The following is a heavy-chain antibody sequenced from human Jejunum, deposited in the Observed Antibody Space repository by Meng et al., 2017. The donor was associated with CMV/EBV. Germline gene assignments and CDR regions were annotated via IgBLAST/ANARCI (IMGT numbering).Heavy chain of an antibody. CDR3: ARDSTGSSYVGYYYYGLDV. D-gene: IGHD2-8*02. Sequence: KYWIAWVRQMPGKGLEWMGIIYLDDSDTKYSPSFQGHVTISADKSINTAYLQWSSLRAEDTAIYYCARDSTGSSYVGYYYYGLDVWGQGTTVTVSS. J-gene: IGHJ6*02. CDR1: KYW. CDR2: IYLDDSDT. V-gene: IGHV5-51*01.